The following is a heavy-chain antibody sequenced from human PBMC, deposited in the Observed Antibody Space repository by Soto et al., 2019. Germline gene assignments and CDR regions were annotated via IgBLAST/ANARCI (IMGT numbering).Heavy chain of an antibody. V-gene: IGHV4-34*01. J-gene: IGHJ4*02. CDR1: GGSFSGYY. CDR3: ARAEYYYGSGSVYYFDY. D-gene: IGHD3-10*01. CDR2: INHSGST. Sequence: SETLSLTCAVYGGSFSGYYWSWIHQPPGKGLEWIGEINHSGSTNYNPSLKSRVTISVDTSKNQFSLKLSSVTAADTAVYYCARAEYYYGSGSVYYFDYWGQGTLVTVSS.